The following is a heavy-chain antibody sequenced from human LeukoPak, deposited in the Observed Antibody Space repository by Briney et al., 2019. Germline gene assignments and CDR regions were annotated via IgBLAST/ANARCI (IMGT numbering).Heavy chain of an antibody. CDR2: ISGSGGST. CDR1: GFTFSSYG. Sequence: PGGSLRLSCAASGFTFSSYGMSWVRQAPGKGLEWVSAISGSGGSTYYADPVKGRFTISRDNSKNTLYLQMNSLRAEDTAVYYCAKDRHDILTGSDYWGQGTLVTVSS. CDR3: AKDRHDILTGSDY. V-gene: IGHV3-23*01. D-gene: IGHD3-9*01. J-gene: IGHJ4*02.